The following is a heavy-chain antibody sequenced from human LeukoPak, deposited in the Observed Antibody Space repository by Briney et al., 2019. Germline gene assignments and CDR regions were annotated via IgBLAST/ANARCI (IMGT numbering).Heavy chain of an antibody. D-gene: IGHD6-13*01. CDR3: AREAGGIAAARYFDL. J-gene: IGHJ2*01. Sequence: GGSLRLSCAASGFTFSNYNMNWVRQAPGKGLEWVSSISSGGTYIYYADSMKGRFTISRDNTKNSLFLQMNSLRAEDTAVYYCAREAGGIAAARYFDLWGRGTLVTVSS. CDR1: GFTFSNYN. V-gene: IGHV3-21*01. CDR2: ISSGGTYI.